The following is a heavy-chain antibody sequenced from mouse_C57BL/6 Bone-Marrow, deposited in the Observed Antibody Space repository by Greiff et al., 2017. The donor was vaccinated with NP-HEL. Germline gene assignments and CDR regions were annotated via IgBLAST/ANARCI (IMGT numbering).Heavy chain of an antibody. CDR3: GRERITTGLFDY. V-gene: IGHV1-69*01. Sequence: VQLQQPGAELVMPGASVKLSCKASGYTFTSYWMPWVKQRPGQGLEWIGEIDPSDSYTNYNQKFKGQSTLTVDKSSSTAYMQLSSLTSEDTAVYYCGRERITTGLFDYCGRGTPLTVSS. J-gene: IGHJ2*01. D-gene: IGHD1-1*01. CDR2: IDPSDSYT. CDR1: GYTFTSYW.